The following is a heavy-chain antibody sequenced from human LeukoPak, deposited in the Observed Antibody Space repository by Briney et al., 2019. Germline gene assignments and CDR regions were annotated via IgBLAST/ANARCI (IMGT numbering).Heavy chain of an antibody. J-gene: IGHJ5*02. Sequence: SETLSLTCAVYGGSFSGYYWSWIRQPPGKGLEWIGEINHSGSTNYNPSLKSRVTISVDTSKNQFSLKLSSVTAADTAVYYCARESGYCSSTSCQNWFDPWGQGTLVTVSS. V-gene: IGHV4-34*01. D-gene: IGHD2-2*01. CDR3: ARESGYCSSTSCQNWFDP. CDR2: INHSGST. CDR1: GGSFSGYY.